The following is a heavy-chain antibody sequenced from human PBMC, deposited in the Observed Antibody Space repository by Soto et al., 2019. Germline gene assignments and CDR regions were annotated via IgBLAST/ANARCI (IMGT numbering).Heavy chain of an antibody. J-gene: IGHJ3*02. V-gene: IGHV3-13*01. CDR3: AKCMQAYWNYDAHHM. D-gene: IGHD2-21*01. CDR1: GFTFSSYD. Sequence: GGSLRLSCAASGFTFSSYDMHWVRQATGKGLEWVSAIGTAGDTYYPGSVKGRFTISRENAKNSLYLQMNSLRAGDTAVYYCAKCMQAYWNYDAHHMWGQGTMVTVSS. CDR2: IGTAGDT.